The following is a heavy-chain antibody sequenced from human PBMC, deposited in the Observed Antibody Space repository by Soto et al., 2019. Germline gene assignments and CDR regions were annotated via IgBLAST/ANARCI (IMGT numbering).Heavy chain of an antibody. J-gene: IGHJ4*02. CDR3: ARDLPGYASSWPRE. Sequence: EVQLVETGGGLVQPGGSLRLSCAASGFTVSSSYMSWVRQAPGQGLDWVSVIFGGGNTYYADSVKGRFTISRDNSKNTLYLQMNSLRAEDTAVYYCARDLPGYASSWPREWGQGTLVTVSS. D-gene: IGHD2-2*01. CDR2: IFGGGNT. CDR1: GFTVSSSY. V-gene: IGHV3-53*02.